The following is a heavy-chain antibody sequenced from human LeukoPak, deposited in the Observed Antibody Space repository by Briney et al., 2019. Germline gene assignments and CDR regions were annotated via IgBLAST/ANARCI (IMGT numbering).Heavy chain of an antibody. V-gene: IGHV3-43*02. CDR3: AKDIGPATMETLFDY. CDR1: GFTFDEYA. CDR2: SSGDGGST. Sequence: GGSLRLSCAASGFTFDEYAMHWVRQAPGKGLEWVSLSSGDGGSTYYADSVKGRFTISRDNSKNSLYLQMNSLRTEDTALYYCAKDIGPATMETLFDYWGQGTLVTVSS. D-gene: IGHD5-12*01. J-gene: IGHJ4*02.